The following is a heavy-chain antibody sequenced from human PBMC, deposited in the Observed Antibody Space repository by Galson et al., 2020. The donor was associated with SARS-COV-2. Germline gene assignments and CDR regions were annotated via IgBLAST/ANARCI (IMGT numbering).Heavy chain of an antibody. CDR2: INSGST. CDR3: ARDTQGENWGEDYFDY. CDR1: VGSIRSYS. Sequence: SETLSPTCTASVGSIRSYSWSWLRPPPGKGLGWIGYINSGSTSYNPSLESRLTMSIDTSKNQFSLKLSSVTAADTAVYYCARDTQGENWGEDYFDYWGQGTLVTVSS. J-gene: IGHJ4*02. V-gene: IGHV4-59*12. D-gene: IGHD7-27*01.